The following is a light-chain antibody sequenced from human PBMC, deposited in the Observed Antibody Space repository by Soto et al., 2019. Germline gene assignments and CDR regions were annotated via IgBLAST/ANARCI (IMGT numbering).Light chain of an antibody. Sequence: ELVMTQSPATLSVSPGERATLSCRASENIYTNLAWYQQKPGQAPRLLFYGASTRATGLPARFSGTGSGTEFTLTINSLQAEESAVYYCQQYYNWPRTVGQGTRLAIK. CDR2: GAS. CDR3: QQYYNWPRT. V-gene: IGKV3-15*01. CDR1: ENIYTN. J-gene: IGKJ5*01.